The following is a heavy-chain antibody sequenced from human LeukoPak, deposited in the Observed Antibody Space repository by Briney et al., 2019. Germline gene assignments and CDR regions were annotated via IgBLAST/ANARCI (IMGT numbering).Heavy chain of an antibody. Sequence: ASVKVSCKASGYTFTSSGISWVRQAPGQGLEWMGWISAYSGATNYPQRLQGRVTMTTDTSTSTAYMELRSLRSDDTAVYYCARTSRWAYSGFHQIYFDPWGQGTLVTVSS. CDR2: ISAYSGAT. V-gene: IGHV1-18*01. CDR1: GYTFTSSG. J-gene: IGHJ5*02. CDR3: ARTSRWAYSGFHQIYFDP. D-gene: IGHD5-12*01.